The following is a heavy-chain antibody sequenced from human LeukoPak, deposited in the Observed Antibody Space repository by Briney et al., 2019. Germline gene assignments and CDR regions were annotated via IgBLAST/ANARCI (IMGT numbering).Heavy chain of an antibody. J-gene: IGHJ3*02. Sequence: GGSLRPSCAASGFTFSSYSMNWVRQAPGKGLEWVSLISGSGGSTYYADSVKGRFTISRDNSKNTLYLQMNSLRAEDTAVFYCAKDRDDYVWGSYLGAFDIWGQGTMVTVSS. CDR3: AKDRDDYVWGSYLGAFDI. CDR2: ISGSGGST. D-gene: IGHD3-16*01. CDR1: GFTFSSYS. V-gene: IGHV3-23*01.